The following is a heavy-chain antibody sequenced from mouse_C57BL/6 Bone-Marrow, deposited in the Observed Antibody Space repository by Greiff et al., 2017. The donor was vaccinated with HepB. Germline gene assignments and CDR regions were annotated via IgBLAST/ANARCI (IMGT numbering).Heavy chain of an antibody. D-gene: IGHD3-2*02. J-gene: IGHJ2*01. CDR3: ARGAQATSYDFDY. CDR2: IDPSDSYT. CDR1: GYTFTSYW. Sequence: VQLQQPGAELVRPGTSVKLSCKASGYTFTSYWMHWVKQRPGQGLEWIGVIDPSDSYTNYNQKFKGKATLTVDTSSSTAYMQLSSLTSEDSAVYYCARGAQATSYDFDYWGQGTTLTVSS. V-gene: IGHV1-59*01.